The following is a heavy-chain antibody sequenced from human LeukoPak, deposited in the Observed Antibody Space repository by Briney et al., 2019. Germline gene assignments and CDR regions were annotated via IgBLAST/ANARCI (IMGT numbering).Heavy chain of an antibody. CDR3: ATYYYGSGCHFDY. CDR1: GFTFSSYW. CDR2: IKQDGSEK. V-gene: IGHV3-7*01. J-gene: IGHJ4*02. Sequence: GGSLILSCAASGFTFSSYWMSWLRQAPGMGPEWVPNIKQDGSEKYYVHSVKGRFTISRDNAKNSLYLQMNSLRAEDTAVYYCATYYYGSGCHFDYWGQGTLVTVSS. D-gene: IGHD3-10*01.